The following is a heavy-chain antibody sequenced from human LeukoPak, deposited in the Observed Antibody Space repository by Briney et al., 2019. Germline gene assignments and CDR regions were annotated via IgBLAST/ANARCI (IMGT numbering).Heavy chain of an antibody. CDR2: ISSNGGST. J-gene: IGHJ1*01. D-gene: IGHD3-22*01. CDR3: VKVVHYYDSSGYRAEYFQH. V-gene: IGHV3-64D*09. CDR1: GFTFSSYG. Sequence: PGRSLGLSCAASGFTFSSYGMHWVRQAPGKGLEYVSAISSNGGSTYYADSVKGRFTISRDNSKNTLYLQMSSLRAEDTAVYYCVKVVHYYDSSGYRAEYFQHWGQGTLVTVSS.